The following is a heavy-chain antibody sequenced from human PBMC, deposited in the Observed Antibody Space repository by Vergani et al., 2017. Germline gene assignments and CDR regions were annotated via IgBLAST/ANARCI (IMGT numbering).Heavy chain of an antibody. D-gene: IGHD3-22*01. V-gene: IGHV1-24*01. CDR2: FDPEHGEV. J-gene: IGHJ4*02. CDR3: AIGTDYDDSSGYYLDD. Sequence: QVQLVQSGSQVRKPGASVKVSCQVFGYSLTELTIHWVRQAPGKGLEWMGGFDPEHGEVTFTHHIQGRVTMAEDRSTDTAYMELSSLRPEDTALYYCAIGTDYDDSSGYYLDDWGQGTLVTVSS. CDR1: GYSLTELT.